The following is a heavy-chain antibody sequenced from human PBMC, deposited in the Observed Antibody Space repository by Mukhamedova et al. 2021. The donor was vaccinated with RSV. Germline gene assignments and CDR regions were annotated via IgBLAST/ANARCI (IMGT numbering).Heavy chain of an antibody. CDR2: ISSSGSAI. Sequence: IRQAPGEGLEWISYISSSGSAIHYVDSVRGRFTISRDNARESLYLQMNSLRVEDTAVYYCAGAIYNWYFDCWGQGALVTVSS. J-gene: IGHJ4*02. CDR3: AGAIYNWYFDC. V-gene: IGHV3-11*01. D-gene: IGHD1-20*01.